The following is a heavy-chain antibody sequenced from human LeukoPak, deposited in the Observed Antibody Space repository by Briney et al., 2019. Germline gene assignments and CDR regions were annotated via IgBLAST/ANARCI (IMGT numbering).Heavy chain of an antibody. J-gene: IGHJ4*02. V-gene: IGHV4-59*01. D-gene: IGHD2-15*01. Sequence: SETLSLTCTVSGGSISSYYWSWIRQPPGKGLEWIGYIYYSGSTNYNPSPKSRVTISVDTSKNQFSLKLSSVTAADTAVYYCARAPGYCSGGSCYSDDYFDYWGQGTLVTVSS. CDR2: IYYSGST. CDR3: ARAPGYCSGGSCYSDDYFDY. CDR1: GGSISSYY.